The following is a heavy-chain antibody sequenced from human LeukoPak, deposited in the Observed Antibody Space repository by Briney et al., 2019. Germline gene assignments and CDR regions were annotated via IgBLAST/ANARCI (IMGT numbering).Heavy chain of an antibody. V-gene: IGHV3-48*02. CDR2: ISSSSSTI. CDR3: AAKSGYSSGSVT. Sequence: KTGGSLRLSCAASGFTFSSYSMNWVRQAPGKGREWVSYISSSSSTIYYADSVKGRFTISRDNAKNSLYLQMNSLRDEDTAVYYCAAKSGYSSGSVTWGQGTLVTVSS. D-gene: IGHD6-19*01. J-gene: IGHJ5*02. CDR1: GFTFSSYS.